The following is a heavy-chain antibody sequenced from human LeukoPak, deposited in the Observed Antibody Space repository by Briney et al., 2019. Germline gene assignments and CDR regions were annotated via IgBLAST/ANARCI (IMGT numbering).Heavy chain of an antibody. CDR1: GFTFSSYA. D-gene: IGHD5-18*01. CDR3: AKDIKRIQLWLFDY. J-gene: IGHJ4*02. CDR2: ISGSGGST. Sequence: GGSLRLSCAASGFTFSSYAMSWVRQARGKGLEWVSAISGSGGSTYYAASVKGRFTISRANSKNTLYLQMNSLRGEDTAVYYCAKDIKRIQLWLFDYWGQGTLVTVSS. V-gene: IGHV3-23*01.